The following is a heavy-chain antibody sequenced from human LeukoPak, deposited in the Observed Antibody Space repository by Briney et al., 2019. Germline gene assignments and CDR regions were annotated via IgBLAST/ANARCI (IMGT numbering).Heavy chain of an antibody. Sequence: ESLRLSCAASGFSFSTYWMHWVRQAPGEGLVWVSRINNDGSSTSYADSVKGRFTISRDNAKNTLYLQMNSLRAEDTAVYYCARLDYPGYDYWGQGTLVTVSS. CDR1: GFSFSTYW. V-gene: IGHV3-74*01. J-gene: IGHJ4*02. CDR2: INNDGSST. D-gene: IGHD4-11*01. CDR3: ARLDYPGYDY.